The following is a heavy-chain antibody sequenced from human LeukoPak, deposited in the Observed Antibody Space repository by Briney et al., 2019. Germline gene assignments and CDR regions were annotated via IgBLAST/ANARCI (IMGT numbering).Heavy chain of an antibody. D-gene: IGHD2-15*01. CDR3: AREVPRYCSGGSCLRNAFDI. J-gene: IGHJ3*02. Sequence: SETLSLTCTVSGGSISSYYWSWIRQPAGKGLEWIGRIYTSGSTNYNPSLKSRVTMSVDTSKNQSSLKLSSVTAADTAVYYCAREVPRYCSGGSCLRNAFDIWGQGTMVTVSS. V-gene: IGHV4-4*07. CDR1: GGSISSYY. CDR2: IYTSGST.